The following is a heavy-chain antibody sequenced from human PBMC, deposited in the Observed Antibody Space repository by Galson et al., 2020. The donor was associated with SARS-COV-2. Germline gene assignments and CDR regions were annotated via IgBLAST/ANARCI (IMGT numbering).Heavy chain of an antibody. D-gene: IGHD6-25*01. V-gene: IGHV3-30*01. Sequence: NKYYSDSVNGRFTNSRDNSKNTLYLQMNSLRAEDTAVYYCARDQVTAYFDYCGQGTLVTVSS. J-gene: IGHJ4*02. CDR2: NK. CDR3: ARDQVTAYFDY.